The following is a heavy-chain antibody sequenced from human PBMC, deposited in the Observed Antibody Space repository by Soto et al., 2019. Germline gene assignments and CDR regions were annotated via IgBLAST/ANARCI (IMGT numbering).Heavy chain of an antibody. V-gene: IGHV4-59*01. CDR1: GGSSSNSY. J-gene: IGHJ3*02. Sequence: SETLSLTCTVSGGSSSNSYWTWIRQPPGKGLEWIGYVYYTGNTNYNPSLKSRVTISVDTAKNQFSLKLRSVTAADTAVYYCAREGSSGWYKNALDIWGHGTMVTVSS. D-gene: IGHD6-19*01. CDR3: AREGSSGWYKNALDI. CDR2: VYYTGNT.